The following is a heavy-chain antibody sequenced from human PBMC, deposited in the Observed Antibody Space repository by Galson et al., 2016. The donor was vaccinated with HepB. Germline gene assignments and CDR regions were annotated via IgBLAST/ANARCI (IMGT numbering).Heavy chain of an antibody. Sequence: SLRLSCAASGFTFSNYGMTWVRQAPGKGLEGVSSISRSGDSTDYADSVKGRFTISRDNSKNKLSLQMNSLTDDDTAIYYCVQGSTAPAVWGKGTTVTVSS. V-gene: IGHV3-23*01. CDR2: ISRSGDST. CDR3: VQGSTAPAV. J-gene: IGHJ6*04. D-gene: IGHD1-26*01. CDR1: GFTFSNYG.